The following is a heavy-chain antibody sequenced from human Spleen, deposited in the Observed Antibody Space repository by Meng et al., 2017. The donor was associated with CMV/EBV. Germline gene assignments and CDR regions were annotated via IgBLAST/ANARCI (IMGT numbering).Heavy chain of an antibody. D-gene: IGHD3-10*01. V-gene: IGHV1-18*01. J-gene: IGHJ5*02. CDR3: ARTPRPKGSASGHAGDGEFNWFDP. CDR2: ISTYTGYT. Sequence: MSWLRQAPGQGLQWMRWISTYTGYTDFAQKVQDRGTMTTETSTATAYMELGNITSDETAVYYCARTPRPKGSASGHAGDGEFNWFDPWGQGTLVTVSS.